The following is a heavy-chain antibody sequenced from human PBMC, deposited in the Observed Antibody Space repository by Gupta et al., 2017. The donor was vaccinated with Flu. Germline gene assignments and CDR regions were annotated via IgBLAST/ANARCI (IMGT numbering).Heavy chain of an antibody. CDR1: GDSISSGNW. V-gene: IGHV4-4*02. J-gene: IGHJ4*02. CDR2: IFHSGNT. D-gene: IGHD1-26*01. CDR3: ARDGTKPLDY. Sequence: QVQLQESGPGLVKPSETLSLTCVVSGDSISSGNWWTWVRHPPGKGLEWIGEIFHSGNTNYNPSLKSRVTMSVDTSKNQFSLRVSYVTAADTAVYYGARDGTKPLDYWGQGTLVTVSS.